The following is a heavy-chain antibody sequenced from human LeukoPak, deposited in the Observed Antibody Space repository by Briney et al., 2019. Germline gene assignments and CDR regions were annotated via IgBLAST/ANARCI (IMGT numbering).Heavy chain of an antibody. CDR2: ITIKAYGETT. Sequence: TLCPSCTASGFTLSDYTPASGCHGPGGGLERVVFITIKAYGETTEYAAYVKGRFTISIDDSKSIAYLQMNSLKTDDTAVYYCTRAYCSGGNCYVWYFQHWGQGTLVTVSS. CDR1: GFTLSDYT. V-gene: IGHV3-49*04. D-gene: IGHD2-15*01. CDR3: TRAYCSGGNCYVWYFQH. J-gene: IGHJ1*01.